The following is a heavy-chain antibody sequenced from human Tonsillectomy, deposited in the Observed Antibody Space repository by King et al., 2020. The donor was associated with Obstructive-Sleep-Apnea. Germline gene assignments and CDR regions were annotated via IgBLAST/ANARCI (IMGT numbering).Heavy chain of an antibody. V-gene: IGHV5-10-1*01. CDR2: IDPSDSYT. CDR1: GYSFTSYW. CDR3: ARLSSTSYFAY. D-gene: IGHD2-2*01. Sequence: QLVQSGAEVKKPGESLRISCKGSGYSFTSYWINWVRQMPGKGLEWMGRIDPSDSYTDYSPSFQGHVTISADKSVTTAYLHWGSLKASDTAIYYCARLSSTSYFAYLAQGTLVTVSS. J-gene: IGHJ4*02.